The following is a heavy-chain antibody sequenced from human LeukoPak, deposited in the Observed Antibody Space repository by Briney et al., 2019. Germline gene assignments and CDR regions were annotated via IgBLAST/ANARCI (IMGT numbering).Heavy chain of an antibody. D-gene: IGHD5-12*01. V-gene: IGHV3-43D*03. CDR2: ITRDATTT. Sequence: GGSLRLSCAASGFTFDVYAMHWVRQAPGKGLEWVSLITRDATTTFYADSVKGRFTISRDNSKNTLYLQMNSLRAEDTAVYYCAKVRLSYGGYQNYYYGMDVWGQGTTVTVSS. CDR3: AKVRLSYGGYQNYYYGMDV. CDR1: GFTFDVYA. J-gene: IGHJ6*02.